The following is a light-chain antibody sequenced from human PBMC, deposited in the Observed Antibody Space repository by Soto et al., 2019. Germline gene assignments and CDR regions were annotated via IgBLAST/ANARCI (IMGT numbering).Light chain of an antibody. Sequence: DIQMTQSPSSLFASVGDRVTITCRASQSISAYLNWYQQRPGKAPSLLIYAATPLHSGVPSRFSGSGSGSDFTITISSLQPEDFANYYGHHSYRSISFGQGTRLEMK. J-gene: IGKJ5*01. V-gene: IGKV1-39*01. CDR1: QSISAY. CDR2: AAT. CDR3: HHSYRSIS.